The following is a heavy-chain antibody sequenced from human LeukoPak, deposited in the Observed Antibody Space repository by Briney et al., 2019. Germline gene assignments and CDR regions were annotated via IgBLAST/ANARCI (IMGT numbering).Heavy chain of an antibody. V-gene: IGHV3-30*02. J-gene: IGHJ4*02. CDR3: ARDLRSITMVRGVKLGDY. CDR1: GFTFSSYG. D-gene: IGHD3-10*01. Sequence: GGSLRLSCAASGFTFSSYGMHWVRQAPGKGLEWVAFIRYDGSNKYYADSVKGRFTISRDNSKNTLYLQMNSLRAEDTAVYYCARDLRSITMVRGVKLGDYWGQGTLVTVSS. CDR2: IRYDGSNK.